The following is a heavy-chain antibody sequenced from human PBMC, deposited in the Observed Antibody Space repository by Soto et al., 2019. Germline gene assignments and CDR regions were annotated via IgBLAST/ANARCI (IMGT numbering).Heavy chain of an antibody. D-gene: IGHD1-26*01. CDR1: GGSFSAYY. V-gene: IGHV4-34*12. Sequence: SETLSLTCAVYGGSFSAYYWSWVRQPPGKGLEWIGEIIHSESTKHNPSLKSRVTISVDTSKNQFSLKLSSVTAADTAVYYCARQRPTDGRWEFANYYGMDVWGQGTPVTV. CDR2: IIHSEST. CDR3: ARQRPTDGRWEFANYYGMDV. J-gene: IGHJ6*02.